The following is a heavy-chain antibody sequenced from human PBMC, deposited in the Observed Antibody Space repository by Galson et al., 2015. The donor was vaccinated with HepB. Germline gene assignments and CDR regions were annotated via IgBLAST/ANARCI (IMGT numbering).Heavy chain of an antibody. V-gene: IGHV1-46*01. CDR3: ARHEQTYSGSYNWFDP. Sequence: SVKVSCKASGYTFTSYYMHWVRQAPGQGLEWVGIIKPSGGSTSYAQKFQGRVTMTSNTSTSTVYMELSSLRSEDTAVYYCARHEQTYSGSYNWFDPWGQGTLVTVSS. CDR1: GYTFTSYY. CDR2: IKPSGGST. J-gene: IGHJ5*02. D-gene: IGHD1-26*01.